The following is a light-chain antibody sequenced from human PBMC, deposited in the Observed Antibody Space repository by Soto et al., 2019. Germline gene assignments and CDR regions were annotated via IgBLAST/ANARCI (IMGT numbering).Light chain of an antibody. CDR1: QSVGSN. V-gene: IGKV3-15*01. Sequence: EIVMTQSPATLSVSPGERATLSYWASQSVGSNLAWYQKKPGQAPRLLIYGASTRAAGIPARFSGSGSGTEFTLTISSLQSEDFAVYYCQQYNNWPPWTFGQGTKVEIK. CDR3: QQYNNWPPWT. J-gene: IGKJ1*01. CDR2: GAS.